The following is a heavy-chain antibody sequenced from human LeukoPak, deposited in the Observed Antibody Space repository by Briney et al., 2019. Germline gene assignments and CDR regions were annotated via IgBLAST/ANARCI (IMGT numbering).Heavy chain of an antibody. Sequence: SVRVSCKASGGTFSSYAIGWVRQAPGQGLEWVGGIIPIFGTANYAQKFQGRVTITADNSTSTDYMELSSLKSEDTAVYYCARNIYYSSTLDYWGQGTLVTVSS. CDR2: IIPIFGTA. CDR3: ARNIYYSSTLDY. D-gene: IGHD6-13*01. CDR1: GGTFSSYA. V-gene: IGHV1-69*06. J-gene: IGHJ4*02.